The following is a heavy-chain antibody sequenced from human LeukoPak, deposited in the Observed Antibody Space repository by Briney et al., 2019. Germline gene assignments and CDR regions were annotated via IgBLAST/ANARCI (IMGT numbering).Heavy chain of an antibody. V-gene: IGHV4-39*07. CDR3: ARASYEYYYDSSGSRDDAFDI. Sequence: PSETLSLTCTVSGGSISYRSYCWGWIRQPPGKGLEWIGSICESGTTYYNPSLKSRVTISVDTSKNQFSLKLSSVTAADTAVYYCARASYEYYYDSSGSRDDAFDIWGQGTMVTVSS. D-gene: IGHD3-22*01. CDR1: GGSISYRSYC. J-gene: IGHJ3*02. CDR2: ICESGTT.